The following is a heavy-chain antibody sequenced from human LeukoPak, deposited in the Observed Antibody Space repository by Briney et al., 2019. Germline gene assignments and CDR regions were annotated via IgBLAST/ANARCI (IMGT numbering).Heavy chain of an antibody. D-gene: IGHD7-27*01. V-gene: IGHV3-30*04. Sequence: GGSLRLSCAASGFTFSSYAMHWVRQAPGKGLEWVAVISYDGSNKYYADSVKGRFTISRDNSKNTLYLQMNSLRAEDTAVYYCAKGLTEDLGYWGQGTLVTVSS. CDR1: GFTFSSYA. CDR2: ISYDGSNK. CDR3: AKGLTEDLGY. J-gene: IGHJ4*02.